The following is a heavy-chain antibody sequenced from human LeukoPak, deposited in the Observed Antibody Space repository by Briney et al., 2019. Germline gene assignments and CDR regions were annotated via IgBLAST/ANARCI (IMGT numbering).Heavy chain of an antibody. Sequence: SETLSLTCTVSDDSIKSHFWTWTRQPPGKGLEWIGYVYYSGSGSSNPSLKSRLTMSVDTSKSQFYLKLSSVTAADTAVYYCLGSTSSPAFDIWGQGTMVTVSS. D-gene: IGHD2-2*01. CDR1: DDSIKSHF. CDR2: VYYSGSG. J-gene: IGHJ3*02. V-gene: IGHV4-59*04. CDR3: LGSTSSPAFDI.